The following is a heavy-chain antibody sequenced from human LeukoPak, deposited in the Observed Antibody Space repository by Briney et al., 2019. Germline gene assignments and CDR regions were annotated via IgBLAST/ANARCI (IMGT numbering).Heavy chain of an antibody. D-gene: IGHD1-1*01. CDR1: GFTFSSYA. CDR3: ATTRLGLSGTY. J-gene: IGHJ4*02. CDR2: ISSNGGST. V-gene: IGHV3-64*01. Sequence: TGGSLRLSCAASGFTFSSYAMHWVRQAPGKGLEYVSAISSNGGSTYYANSVKGRFTISRDNSKNTLYLQMGSLRAEDMAVYYCATTRLGLSGTYWGQGTLVTVSS.